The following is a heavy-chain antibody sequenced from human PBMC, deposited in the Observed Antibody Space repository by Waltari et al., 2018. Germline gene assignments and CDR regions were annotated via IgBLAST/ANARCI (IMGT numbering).Heavy chain of an antibody. D-gene: IGHD4-17*01. CDR2: TYYSGST. CDR1: GGSISSYY. J-gene: IGHJ4*02. Sequence: QVQLQESGPGLVKPSETLSLTCTVSGGSISSYYWSWIRQPPGKGLEWIGYTYYSGSTNYNPSLRSRVTISVDTSKNQFSLKLSSVTAADTAVYYCASGDYAPYYFDYWGQGSLVTVSS. CDR3: ASGDYAPYYFDY. V-gene: IGHV4-59*01.